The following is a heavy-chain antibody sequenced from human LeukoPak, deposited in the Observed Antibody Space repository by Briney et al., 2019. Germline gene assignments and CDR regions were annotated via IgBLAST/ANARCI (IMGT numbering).Heavy chain of an antibody. V-gene: IGHV1-2*06. Sequence: ASVKVSCKASGYTFTGYYMHWVRQPPGQGLEWMGRINPNSGGTNYAQKFQGRVTMTRDTSISTAYMELSRLRSDDTAAYYCARERYYYDSSGYSFRQRGHHAFDIWGQGTMVTVSS. J-gene: IGHJ3*02. CDR2: INPNSGGT. CDR1: GYTFTGYY. D-gene: IGHD3-22*01. CDR3: ARERYYYDSSGYSFRQRGHHAFDI.